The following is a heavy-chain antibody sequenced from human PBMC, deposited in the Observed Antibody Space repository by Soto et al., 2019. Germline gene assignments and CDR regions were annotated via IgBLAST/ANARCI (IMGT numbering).Heavy chain of an antibody. D-gene: IGHD3-3*01. J-gene: IGHJ6*02. CDR3: AKSPSSGYPYYFHYGMDV. CDR1: GFTFSTFG. CDR2: ISYDGTNT. Sequence: GSLRLSCAASGFTFSTFGIHWVRQAAGKGLEWVATISYDGTNTHYADSVKGRFTISRDNSKNTLYLQINSLRAEDTAVYYCAKSPSSGYPYYFHYGMDVWGQGTTVTVS. V-gene: IGHV3-30*18.